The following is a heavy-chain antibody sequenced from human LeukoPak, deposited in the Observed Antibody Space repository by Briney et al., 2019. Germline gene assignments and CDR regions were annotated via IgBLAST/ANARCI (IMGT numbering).Heavy chain of an antibody. CDR1: GFPFNAYW. D-gene: IGHD5-12*01. CDR2: ISGSGGST. V-gene: IGHV3-23*01. Sequence: HPGGSLRLSCAASGFPFNAYWMTWVRQAPGKGLEWVSAISGSGGSTYYADSVKGRFTISRDNSKNTLYLQMNSLRAEDTAVYYCAKELKPDSGYDVDHWGQGTLVTVSS. J-gene: IGHJ4*02. CDR3: AKELKPDSGYDVDH.